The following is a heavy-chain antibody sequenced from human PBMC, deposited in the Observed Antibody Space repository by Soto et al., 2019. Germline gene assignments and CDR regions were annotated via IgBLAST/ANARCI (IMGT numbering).Heavy chain of an antibody. D-gene: IGHD6-19*01. V-gene: IGHV3-30*18. Sequence: QVQLVESGGGVVQPGRSLRLSCAASGFTFSSYGMHWVRQAPGKGLEWVAVISYDGSNKYYADSVKGRFTISRDNSKNTLYLQRNSLRAEDTAVYYCAKDFRIAVAGPTLYYYYGMDVWGQGTTVTVSS. J-gene: IGHJ6*02. CDR1: GFTFSSYG. CDR2: ISYDGSNK. CDR3: AKDFRIAVAGPTLYYYYGMDV.